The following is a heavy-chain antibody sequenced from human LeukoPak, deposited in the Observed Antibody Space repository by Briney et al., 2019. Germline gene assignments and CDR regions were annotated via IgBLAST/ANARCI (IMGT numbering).Heavy chain of an antibody. CDR1: GFTFSSYS. V-gene: IGHV3-48*01. CDR3: ARSYGDYVGSDY. D-gene: IGHD4-17*01. J-gene: IGHJ4*02. CDR2: ISSSGSTI. Sequence: GGSLRLSCAASGFTFSSYSMNWVRQAPGKGLEWVSYISSSGSTIYYADSVKGRFTISRDNAKNSLYLQMNSLRAEDTAVYYCARSYGDYVGSDYWGQGTLVTVSS.